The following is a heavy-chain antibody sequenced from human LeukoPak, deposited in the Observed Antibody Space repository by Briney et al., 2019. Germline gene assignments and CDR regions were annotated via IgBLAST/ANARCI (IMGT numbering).Heavy chain of an antibody. CDR1: GFTFSSYA. CDR3: AKSGGGWIGGELELVSYYYMDV. CDR2: ISGSGGST. Sequence: PGRSLRLSCAASGFTFSSYAMSWVRQAPGPGLGWVSAISGSGGSTYYADSVKGRFTISRGNSKNTLYLQMNSLRAEDTAVYYCAKSGGGWIGGELELVSYYYMDVWGKGTTVTVSS. J-gene: IGHJ6*03. D-gene: IGHD1-7*01. V-gene: IGHV3-23*01.